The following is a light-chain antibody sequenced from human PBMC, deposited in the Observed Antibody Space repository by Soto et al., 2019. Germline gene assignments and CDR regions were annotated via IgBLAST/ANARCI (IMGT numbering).Light chain of an antibody. CDR1: QSVSNNY. CDR2: GAS. CDR3: QQYGSSQVT. V-gene: IGKV3-20*01. J-gene: IGKJ4*01. Sequence: ETVLTQSPGALPLSPGERATLSCRASQSVSNNYLAWYQQKPGQAPRLLIYGASSRATGIPDRFSGSWSGTEFTLTISSMEPEDFAVYYCQQYGSSQVTFGGGTKVEIK.